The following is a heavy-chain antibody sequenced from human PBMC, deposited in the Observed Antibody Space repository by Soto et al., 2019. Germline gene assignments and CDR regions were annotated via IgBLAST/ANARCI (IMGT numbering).Heavy chain of an antibody. CDR2: IWYDGSNK. V-gene: IGHV3-33*01. Sequence: QVQLVESGGGVVQPGRSLRLSCAASGFTFSSYGMHWVRQAPGMGLEWVAVIWYDGSNKYYADSVKGRFTISRDNSKNTLYLQMNSLRAEDTAVYYCARDPPGNYPWYFDYWGQGTLVTVSS. CDR1: GFTFSSYG. D-gene: IGHD1-7*01. CDR3: ARDPPGNYPWYFDY. J-gene: IGHJ4*02.